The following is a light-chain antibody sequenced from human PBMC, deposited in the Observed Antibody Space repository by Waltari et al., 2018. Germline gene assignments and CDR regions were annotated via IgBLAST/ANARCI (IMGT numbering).Light chain of an antibody. J-gene: IGKJ2*01. CDR3: QHYDKWLRYS. Sequence: ELVMTQSPATLSVSPGERATLSCRASQSVSSNLAWYQQKPGQAPRLLIFGASTRATGIPARFSGSGSGTEFTLTISSLQSEDFAVYYCQHYDKWLRYSFGQGTKVEIK. V-gene: IGKV3-15*01. CDR2: GAS. CDR1: QSVSSN.